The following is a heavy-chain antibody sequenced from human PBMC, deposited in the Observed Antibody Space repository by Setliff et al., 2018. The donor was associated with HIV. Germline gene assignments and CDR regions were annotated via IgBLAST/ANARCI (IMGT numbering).Heavy chain of an antibody. CDR2: IIPIFGAA. CDR1: GGTLSSYA. V-gene: IGHV1-69*05. J-gene: IGHJ4*02. D-gene: IGHD3-16*01. Sequence: GASVKVSCKASGGTLSSYAISWVRQAPGQGLEWMGGIIPIFGAANYAQKFQGRVTLTRNTSIGTAYMEVSSLGSDDTAVYYCARAFGPLDWGQGTLVTVSS. CDR3: ARAFGPLD.